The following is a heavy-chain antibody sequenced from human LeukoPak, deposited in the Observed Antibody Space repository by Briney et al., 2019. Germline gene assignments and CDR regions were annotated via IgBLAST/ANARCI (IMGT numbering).Heavy chain of an antibody. CDR1: GGSISSYS. V-gene: IGHV4-4*07. J-gene: IGHJ6*03. Sequence: SETLSLTCTVSGGSISSYSWSWIRQPAGKGLEWIGRIYTSGNTNYNPTLKSRVTMSVDTSKSQFSLKLSSVTAADTAVYYCARDGTYSRSWASYYYYYMDVWGRGATVTVSS. D-gene: IGHD6-13*01. CDR2: IYTSGNT. CDR3: ARDGTYSRSWASYYYYYMDV.